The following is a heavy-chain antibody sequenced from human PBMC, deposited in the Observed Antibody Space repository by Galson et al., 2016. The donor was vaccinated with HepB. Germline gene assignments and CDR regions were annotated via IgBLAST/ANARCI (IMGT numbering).Heavy chain of an antibody. V-gene: IGHV5-51*01. CDR1: GYDFATSW. Sequence: QSGAEVKKPEESLKISCKGSGYDFATSWIGWVRQMPGRGLELMGIIYPGDSDARYSPSSQGQVTFSTDKSINTTYLQCRGLRASDTAMYFFARLFTRYGFFDLCGQGTMVTVSS. J-gene: IGHJ3*01. CDR3: ARLFTRYGFFDL. CDR2: IYPGDSDA. D-gene: IGHD3-9*01.